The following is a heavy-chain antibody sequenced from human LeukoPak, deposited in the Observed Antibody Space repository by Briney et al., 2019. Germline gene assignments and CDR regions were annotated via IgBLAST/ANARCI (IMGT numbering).Heavy chain of an antibody. CDR2: ISGSGGST. CDR3: AKDERPWYYYDSSGYIGGWLNY. J-gene: IGHJ4*02. Sequence: GGSLRLSCAASGFTFSSYAMSWVRQAPGKGLEWVSAISGSGGSTYYADSVKGRFTISRDNSKNTLYLQMNSLRAEDTAVYYCAKDERPWYYYDSSGYIGGWLNYWGQGTLVTVSS. CDR1: GFTFSSYA. V-gene: IGHV3-23*01. D-gene: IGHD3-22*01.